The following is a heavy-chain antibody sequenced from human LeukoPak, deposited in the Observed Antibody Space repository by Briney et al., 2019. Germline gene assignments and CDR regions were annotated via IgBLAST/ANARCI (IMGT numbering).Heavy chain of an antibody. D-gene: IGHD3-3*01. CDR2: MNPNSGNT. Sequence: ASVKVSCKASGYTFTSYDINWVRQATGQGLEWMGWMNPNSGNTGYAQKFQGRVTITRNTSISTAYMELSSLRSEDTAVYYCARGSRYYDFWSGYYSSNYYMDVWGKGTTVTVSS. CDR3: ARGSRYYDFWSGYYSSNYYMDV. CDR1: GYTFTSYD. V-gene: IGHV1-8*03. J-gene: IGHJ6*03.